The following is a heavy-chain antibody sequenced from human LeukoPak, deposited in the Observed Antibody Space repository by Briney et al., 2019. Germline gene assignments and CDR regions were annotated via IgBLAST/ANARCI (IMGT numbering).Heavy chain of an antibody. CDR3: ATPHPSQLSYYYYYGMDV. J-gene: IGHJ6*02. D-gene: IGHD3-16*02. CDR2: FDPEDGET. V-gene: IGHV1-24*01. CDR1: GYTLTELS. Sequence: ASVKVSCKVSGYTLTELSMHWVRQAPGKGLEWMGGFDPEDGETIYAQKFQGRVTMTEDTSTDTAYMELSSLRSEDTAVYYCATPHPSQLSYYYYYGMDVWGQGTTVTVSS.